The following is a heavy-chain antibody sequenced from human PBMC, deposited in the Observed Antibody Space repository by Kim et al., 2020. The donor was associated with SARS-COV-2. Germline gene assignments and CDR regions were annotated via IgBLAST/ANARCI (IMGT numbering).Heavy chain of an antibody. J-gene: IGHJ4*02. V-gene: IGHV3-11*01. D-gene: IGHD6-6*01. CDR2: IPLSDSNI. Sequence: GGSLRLSCAASGFTFSDFYMGWIRQAPGKGLEWVSYIPLSDSNIYYGESVKGRFTISRDNAKNSLYLLMNSLRAEDTAVYYCARLYSSSVDYWGQGTLVTVSS. CDR3: ARLYSSSVDY. CDR1: GFTFSDFY.